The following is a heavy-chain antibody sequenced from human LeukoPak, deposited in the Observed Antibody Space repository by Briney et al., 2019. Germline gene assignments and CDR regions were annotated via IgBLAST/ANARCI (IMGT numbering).Heavy chain of an antibody. D-gene: IGHD1-7*01. CDR2: ISRSGSTK. Sequence: GSLRLSCAASGFTFSDYNMRWIRQAPGKGLEWVSSISRSGSTKYYADSVKGRFTISRDNAKNSLYLQMNSLRAEDTAVYYCARGPRGNWNYPPWDYWGQGTLVTVSS. V-gene: IGHV3-11*04. CDR3: ARGPRGNWNYPPWDY. J-gene: IGHJ4*02. CDR1: GFTFSDYN.